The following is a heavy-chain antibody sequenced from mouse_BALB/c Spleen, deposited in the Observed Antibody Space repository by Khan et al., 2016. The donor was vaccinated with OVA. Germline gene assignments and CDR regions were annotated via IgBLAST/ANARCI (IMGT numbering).Heavy chain of an antibody. J-gene: IGHJ3*01. CDR3: ASHLTGSFAY. V-gene: IGHV5-6*01. CDR1: GFIFSSHS. D-gene: IGHD4-1*01. Sequence: EVQLVESGGDLVKPGGSLKLSCAASGFIFSSHSMSWVRQTPDKRLEWVATISSGGDYTYYPDSVKGRFTISSDDAKNTLYLQMSSLKSEDTAMYYCASHLTGSFAYWGQGTLVTVSA. CDR2: ISSGGDYT.